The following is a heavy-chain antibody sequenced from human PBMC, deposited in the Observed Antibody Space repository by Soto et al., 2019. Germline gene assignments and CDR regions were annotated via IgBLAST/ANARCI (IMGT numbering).Heavy chain of an antibody. CDR2: IIPIFGTA. D-gene: IGHD2-2*01. J-gene: IGHJ4*02. V-gene: IGHV1-69*13. Sequence: GASVKVSCKASGGTFSSYAISWVRQAPGQGLEWMGGIIPIFGTANYAQKFQGRVTITADESTSTAYMELSSLRSEDTAVYYCALARGIVVVPAAINSYFDYWGQGTLVTVSS. CDR3: ALARGIVVVPAAINSYFDY. CDR1: GGTFSSYA.